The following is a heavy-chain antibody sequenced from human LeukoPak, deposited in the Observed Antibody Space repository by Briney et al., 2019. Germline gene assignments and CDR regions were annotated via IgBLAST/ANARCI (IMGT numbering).Heavy chain of an antibody. J-gene: IGHJ4*02. CDR2: IKEDGSEK. D-gene: IGHD1-1*01. CDR1: GFTFSNYY. Sequence: VGSLRVSCAASGFTFSNYYMSWVRQAPGKGLGWVANIKEDGSEKYYVDSVKSRFTISRDNATNSLFMHMNSLRAKDTAVYFCARVGNWNDRGDDCGQGSLVTVSS. CDR3: ARVGNWNDRGDD. V-gene: IGHV3-7*01.